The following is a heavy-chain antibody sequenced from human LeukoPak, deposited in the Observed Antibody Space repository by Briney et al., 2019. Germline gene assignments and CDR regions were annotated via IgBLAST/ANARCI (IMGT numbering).Heavy chain of an antibody. Sequence: SQTLSLTCAISGDSVSSNSAAWIWIRQSPSRGLEWLGRTFYRSKWYNDYAVSVKSRITINPDTSKNQFSLHLNSVTPEDTAVYYCARGGYSSPRHAFDIWGQGTMVTVSS. V-gene: IGHV6-1*01. CDR3: ARGGYSSPRHAFDI. CDR2: TFYRSKWYN. J-gene: IGHJ3*02. D-gene: IGHD6-13*01. CDR1: GDSVSSNSAA.